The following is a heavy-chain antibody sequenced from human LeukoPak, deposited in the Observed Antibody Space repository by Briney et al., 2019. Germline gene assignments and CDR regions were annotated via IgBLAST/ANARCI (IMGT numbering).Heavy chain of an antibody. CDR2: ISYDGSNK. CDR1: GFTFSSYA. CDR3: ARDRGSSRPRNWFDP. J-gene: IGHJ5*02. V-gene: IGHV3-30-3*01. D-gene: IGHD6-6*01. Sequence: GGSLRLSCAASGFTFSSYAMHWVRQAPGKGLEWVAVISYDGSNKYYADSVKGRFTISRDNSKNTPYLQMNSLRAEDTAVYYCARDRGSSRPRNWFDPWGQGTLVTVSS.